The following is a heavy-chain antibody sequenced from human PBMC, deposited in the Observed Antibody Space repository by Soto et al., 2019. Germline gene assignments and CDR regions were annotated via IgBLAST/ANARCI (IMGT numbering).Heavy chain of an antibody. CDR1: GYSFTSYW. CDR3: ARPGRTGTTVMGRPFDY. V-gene: IGHV5-51*01. J-gene: IGHJ4*02. D-gene: IGHD1-7*01. Sequence: GESLKISCKGSGYSFTSYWIGWVRQMPGKGLEWMGIIYPGDSDTRYSPSFQGQVTISADKSISTAYLQWSSLKASDTAMYYCARPGRTGTTVMGRPFDYWGQGTLVTVSS. CDR2: IYPGDSDT.